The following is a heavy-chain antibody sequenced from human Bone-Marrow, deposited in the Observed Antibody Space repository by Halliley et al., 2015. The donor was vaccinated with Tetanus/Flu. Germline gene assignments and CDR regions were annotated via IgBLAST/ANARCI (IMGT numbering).Heavy chain of an antibody. CDR3: AKEDSSSWYWVYYGMAV. J-gene: IGHJ6*02. CDR1: EFTFRNYG. D-gene: IGHD6-13*01. Sequence: SLRLSCVASEFTFRNYGMHWVRQAPGKGLEWVAVISFDGNIKYYSDSVKGRFTISRDNSNNTLHLQMHSLRAEDTGVYYCAKEDSSSWYWVYYGMAVWGQGTTVTVSS. V-gene: IGHV3-30*18. CDR2: ISFDGNIK.